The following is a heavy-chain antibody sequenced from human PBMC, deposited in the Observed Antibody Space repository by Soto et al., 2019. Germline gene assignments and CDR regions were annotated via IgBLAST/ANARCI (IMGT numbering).Heavy chain of an antibody. CDR3: TRGAGAPWVRFDY. J-gene: IGHJ4*02. D-gene: IGHD3-22*01. Sequence: SETLSLTCDVSGYSITSGYYWGWIRQPPGKGLEWLGSISYSGQMFYKSSLASRISIAVDTSKNQFSLRLTSVSAADTALYYCTRGAGAPWVRFDYWGQGSQVTVSS. CDR2: ISYSGQM. CDR1: GYSITSGYY. V-gene: IGHV4-38-2*01.